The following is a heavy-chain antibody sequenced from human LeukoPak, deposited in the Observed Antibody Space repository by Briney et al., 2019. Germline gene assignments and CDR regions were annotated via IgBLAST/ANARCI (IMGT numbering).Heavy chain of an antibody. CDR2: IYPGDSDT. CDR1: GYSFTSYW. D-gene: IGHD6-13*01. V-gene: IGHV5-51*01. J-gene: IGHJ5*02. CDR3: AAGSMYSSSWSNWFDP. Sequence: GESLKISCKGSGYSFTSYWIGWVRQMPGKGLEWMGIIYPGDSDTRYSPSFQGQVTISADKSISTAYLQWSSLKASDTAMYYCAAGSMYSSSWSNWFDPWGQGTLVTVSS.